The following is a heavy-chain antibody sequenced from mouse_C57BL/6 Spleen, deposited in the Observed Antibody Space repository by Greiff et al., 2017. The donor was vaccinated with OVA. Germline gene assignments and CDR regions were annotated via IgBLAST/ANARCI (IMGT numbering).Heavy chain of an antibody. CDR2: ISSGSSTI. Sequence: DVQLQESGGGLVKPGGSLKLSCAASGFTFSDYGMHWVRQAPEKGLEWVAYISSGSSTIYYADTVKGRFTISRDNAKNTLFLQMTSLRSEDTAMYYCAREKPWFAYWGQGTLVTVSA. CDR1: GFTFSDYG. J-gene: IGHJ3*01. V-gene: IGHV5-17*01. CDR3: AREKPWFAY.